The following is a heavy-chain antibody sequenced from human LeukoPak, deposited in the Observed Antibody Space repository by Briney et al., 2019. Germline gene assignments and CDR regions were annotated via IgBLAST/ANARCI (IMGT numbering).Heavy chain of an antibody. V-gene: IGHV1-3*01. CDR3: ARVGGPAVHDAFDI. CDR1: GYTFTSYA. Sequence: ASVKVSCKASGYTFTSYAMHWVRQAPGQRLEWMGWINAGNGNTKYSQKFQGRVTITRDTSASTAYMELSSLRSEDTAVYYCARVGGPAVHDAFDIWGQGTMVTVSS. D-gene: IGHD6-13*01. CDR2: INAGNGNT. J-gene: IGHJ3*02.